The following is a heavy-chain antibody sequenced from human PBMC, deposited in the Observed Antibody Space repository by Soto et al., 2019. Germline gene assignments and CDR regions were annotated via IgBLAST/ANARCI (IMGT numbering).Heavy chain of an antibody. D-gene: IGHD2-15*01. V-gene: IGHV3-23*01. J-gene: IGHJ4*02. CDR2: ISGNGSST. CDR3: AKSVEYPGGDYFDY. CDR1: GFTFSSYA. Sequence: PGGSLRLSCAASGFTFSSYAMSWVRQAPGKGLEWVAVISGNGSSTYYADSVKGRFTISRDNSKNTLYLQMNSLRAEDTAVYYCAKSVEYPGGDYFDYWGQGTRVTVSS.